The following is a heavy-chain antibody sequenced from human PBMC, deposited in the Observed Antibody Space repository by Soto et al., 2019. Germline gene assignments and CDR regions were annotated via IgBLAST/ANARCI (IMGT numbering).Heavy chain of an antibody. CDR1: GFTFSSYA. Sequence: QVQLVESGGGVVQPGRSLRLSCAASGFTFSSYAMHWVRQAPGKGLEWVAVISYDGSNKYYADSVKGRFTISRDNSKNTLDLQMNSLRAEDTAVYYCARDIDYWGQGTLVTVSS. CDR2: ISYDGSNK. CDR3: ARDIDY. V-gene: IGHV3-30-3*01. J-gene: IGHJ4*02.